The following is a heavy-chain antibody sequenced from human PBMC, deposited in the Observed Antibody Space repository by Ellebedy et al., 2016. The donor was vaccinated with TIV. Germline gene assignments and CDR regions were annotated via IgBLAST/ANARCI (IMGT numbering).Heavy chain of an antibody. CDR3: ASEHRGSYHGDFAY. J-gene: IGHJ4*02. CDR2: IEQDGSEK. D-gene: IGHD1-26*01. V-gene: IGHV3-7*03. Sequence: GGSLRLSCAASGFTFSTYWMSWVRQAPGKGLEWVANIEQDGSEKYYVDSVKGRFTISRDNAKNSLYLQMSSLRAEETAVYYCASEHRGSYHGDFAYWGQGTLVTVSS. CDR1: GFTFSTYW.